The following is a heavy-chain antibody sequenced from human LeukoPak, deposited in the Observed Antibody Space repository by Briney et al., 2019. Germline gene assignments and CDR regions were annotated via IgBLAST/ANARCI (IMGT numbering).Heavy chain of an antibody. D-gene: IGHD2-21*02. CDR3: AREEGDDNYFDY. CDR1: GGSISSYY. V-gene: IGHV4-59*01. J-gene: IGHJ4*02. CDR2: IYYSGST. Sequence: KSSETLSLTCTVSGGSISSYYWSWIRQPPGKGLEWIGYIYYSGSTNYNPSLKSRVTISVDTSKNQFSLKLSSVTAADTAVYYCAREEGDDNYFDYWGQGTLVTVSS.